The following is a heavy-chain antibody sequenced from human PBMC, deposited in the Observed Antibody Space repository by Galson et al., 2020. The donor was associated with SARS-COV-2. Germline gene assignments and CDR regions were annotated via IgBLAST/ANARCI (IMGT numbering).Heavy chain of an antibody. Sequence: GESLKISCAASGFTFSSYEMNWVRQAPGKGLEWLSYITSSGSTKYYADSVKGRFTISRDNAEKSLYLQMNSLRAEDTAVYYCARELRFLEWGAFDIWGQGTMVTVSS. CDR1: GFTFSSYE. CDR2: ITSSGSTK. CDR3: ARELRFLEWGAFDI. V-gene: IGHV3-48*03. D-gene: IGHD3-3*01. J-gene: IGHJ3*02.